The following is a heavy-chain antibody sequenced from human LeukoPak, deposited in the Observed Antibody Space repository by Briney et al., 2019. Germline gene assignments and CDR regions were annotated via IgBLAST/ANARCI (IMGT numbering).Heavy chain of an antibody. V-gene: IGHV4-59*08. Sequence: SETLSLTCTVSGGSISGYYWSWLRQPPGKGLEWIGYLYYDGSTTYNPSLKSRVTISLDTSKNQFFLKLSSVTAADTAVYYCARYSYGGFYFDYWGQGTLVTVSP. CDR3: ARYSYGGFYFDY. J-gene: IGHJ4*02. CDR1: GGSISGYY. D-gene: IGHD5-18*01. CDR2: LYYDGST.